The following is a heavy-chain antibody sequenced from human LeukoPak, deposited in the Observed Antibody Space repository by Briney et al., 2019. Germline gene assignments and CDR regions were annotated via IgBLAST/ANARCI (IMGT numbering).Heavy chain of an antibody. V-gene: IGHV3-33*06. J-gene: IGHJ6*03. CDR1: GFTFSSYG. Sequence: PGGSLRLSCAASGFTFSSYGMHWVRQAPGKGLEWVADIRYDGSNKYYADSVKGRFTISRDNSKNTLYLQMNSLRAEDTAVYYCAKANCGGDCYYYYYYYMDVWGKGTTVTVCS. D-gene: IGHD2-21*02. CDR2: IRYDGSNK. CDR3: AKANCGGDCYYYYYYYMDV.